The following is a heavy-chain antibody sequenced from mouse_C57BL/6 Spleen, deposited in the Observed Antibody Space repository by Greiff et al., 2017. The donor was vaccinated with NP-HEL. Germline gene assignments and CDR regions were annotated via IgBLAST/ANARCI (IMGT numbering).Heavy chain of an antibody. J-gene: IGHJ1*03. D-gene: IGHD2-5*01. Sequence: QVQLKQPGAELVMPGASVKLSCKASGYTFTSYWMHWVKQRPGQGLEWIGEIDPSDSYTNYNQKFKGKSTLTVDKSSSTAYMQLSSLTSEDSAVYYCARPYSNYVWYFDGWGTGTTVTVAS. V-gene: IGHV1-69*01. CDR2: IDPSDSYT. CDR1: GYTFTSYW. CDR3: ARPYSNYVWYFDG.